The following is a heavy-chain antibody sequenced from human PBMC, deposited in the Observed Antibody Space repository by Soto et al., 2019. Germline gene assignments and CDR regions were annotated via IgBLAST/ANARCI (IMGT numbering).Heavy chain of an antibody. CDR3: ARMGAGHCVRGVGCPCPTRGYGRYG. Sequence: EGSLRLSCAASGFAFSSYDMNWVRQAPGKGLEWVSSISTSGNYIYYADSVKGRFTISRDNAKNSLYLQMNSLRAGDTAVYSCARMGAGHCVRGVGCPCPTRGYGRYGWGRG. J-gene: IGHJ6*02. V-gene: IGHV3-21*01. CDR1: GFAFSSYD. D-gene: IGHD2-15*01. CDR2: ISTSGNYI.